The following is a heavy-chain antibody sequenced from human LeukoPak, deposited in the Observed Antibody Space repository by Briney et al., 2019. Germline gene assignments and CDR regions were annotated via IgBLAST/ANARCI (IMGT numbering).Heavy chain of an antibody. CDR2: ISSSGSTI. CDR1: GFTFSSYE. CDR3: ARDGAEYYYYMDV. Sequence: PGGSLRLSCAASGFTFSSYEMNWVCQAPGKGLEWVSYISSSGSTIYYADSVKGRFTISRDNAKNSLYLQMNSLRAEDTAVYYCARDGAEYYYYMDVWGKGTTVTVSS. V-gene: IGHV3-48*03. J-gene: IGHJ6*03.